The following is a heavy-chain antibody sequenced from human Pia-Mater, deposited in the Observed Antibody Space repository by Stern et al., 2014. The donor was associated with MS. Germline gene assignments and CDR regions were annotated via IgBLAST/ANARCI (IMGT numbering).Heavy chain of an antibody. CDR2: MNPNNANT. V-gene: IGHV1-8*01. CDR1: GYTFLNYA. Sequence: DQLVESGSQVRKPGASVKVSCQASGYTFLNYAIFWVRQATGPGLEWMGWMNPNNANTGHAQKFQGRVTMTRNTSISTAYMELSGLRSDDTAVYYCVRGGLSYGYGLDAWGQGTAVIVSS. D-gene: IGHD3-16*01. J-gene: IGHJ6*02. CDR3: VRGGLSYGYGLDA.